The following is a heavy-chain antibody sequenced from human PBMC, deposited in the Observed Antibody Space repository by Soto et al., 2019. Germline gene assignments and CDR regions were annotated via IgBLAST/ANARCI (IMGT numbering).Heavy chain of an antibody. CDR1: GGTFSSYA. Sequence: SVKVSCKASGGTFSSYAISWVRQAPGQGLEWMGGIIPIFGTANYAQKFQGRVTITADESTSTAYMELSSLRSEDTAVYYCASPRDYYGSGIYYFDYWRQGTLVTVSS. CDR2: IIPIFGTA. V-gene: IGHV1-69*13. D-gene: IGHD3-10*01. CDR3: ASPRDYYGSGIYYFDY. J-gene: IGHJ4*02.